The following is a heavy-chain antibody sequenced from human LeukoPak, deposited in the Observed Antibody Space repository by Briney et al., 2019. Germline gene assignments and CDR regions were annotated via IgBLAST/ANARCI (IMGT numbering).Heavy chain of an antibody. Sequence: PGGSLRLSCAASGFTVSSNYMSWVRQAPGKGLEWVSVIYSGGRTDYADSVKGRFTISRDNSKNTLYLQMNSLRAEDTAVYYCAKVGGVDYGDYSYYYYMDVWGKGTTVTVSS. D-gene: IGHD4-17*01. V-gene: IGHV3-53*01. CDR3: AKVGGVDYGDYSYYYYMDV. CDR1: GFTVSSNY. CDR2: IYSGGRT. J-gene: IGHJ6*03.